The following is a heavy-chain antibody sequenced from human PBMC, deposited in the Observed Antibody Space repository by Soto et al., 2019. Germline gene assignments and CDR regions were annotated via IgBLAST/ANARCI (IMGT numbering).Heavy chain of an antibody. J-gene: IGHJ4*02. V-gene: IGHV3-30-3*01. CDR2: ISYDGSNK. D-gene: IGHD6-13*01. Sequence: QVQLVESGGGVVQPGRSLRLSCAASGFTFSSYAMHWVRQAPGKGLEWVAVISYDGSNKYYADSVKGRFTISRDNSKNTLYLQMNSLRAEDTAVYYCARALKAAFDYWGQGTLVTVSS. CDR3: ARALKAAFDY. CDR1: GFTFSSYA.